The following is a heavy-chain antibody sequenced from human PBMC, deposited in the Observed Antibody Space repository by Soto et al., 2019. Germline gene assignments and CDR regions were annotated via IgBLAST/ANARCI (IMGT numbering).Heavy chain of an antibody. CDR1: GFTFDDYA. D-gene: IGHD2-2*01. V-gene: IGHV3-9*01. CDR3: AKDNCSSTSCYNWFDP. CDR2: ISWNSGSI. J-gene: IGHJ5*02. Sequence: GGSLRLSCAASGFTFDDYAMHWVRQAPGKGLEWVSGISWNSGSIGYADSVKGRFTISRDNAKNSLYLQMNSLRAEDTALYYCAKDNCSSTSCYNWFDPWGQGTLVTVSS.